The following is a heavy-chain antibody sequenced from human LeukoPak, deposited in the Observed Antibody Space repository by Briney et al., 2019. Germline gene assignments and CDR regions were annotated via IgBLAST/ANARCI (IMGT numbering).Heavy chain of an antibody. D-gene: IGHD1-1*01. CDR2: FDPEDGET. CDR3: ATPRTGTTQTMTWYFDL. J-gene: IGHJ2*01. CDR1: GYTLTELS. Sequence: ASVKVSCKVSGYTLTELSMHWVRQAPGKGLEWMGGFDPEDGETIYAQKFQGRVTMTEDTSTDTAYMELISLRSEDTAVYYCATPRTGTTQTMTWYFDLWGRGTLVTVSS. V-gene: IGHV1-24*01.